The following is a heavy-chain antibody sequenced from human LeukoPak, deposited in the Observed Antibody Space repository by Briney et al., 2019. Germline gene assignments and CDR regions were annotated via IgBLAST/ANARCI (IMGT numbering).Heavy chain of an antibody. V-gene: IGHV3-21*01. CDR2: ISSSSSYI. Sequence: GGSLRLSCAASGFTFSSYSMNWVRQAPGKGLEWVSSISSSSSYIYYADSVKGRFTISRDNAKNSLYLQMSSLRAEDTAVYYCARDTGVRYFDWLPLDYWGQGTLVTVSS. J-gene: IGHJ4*02. CDR1: GFTFSSYS. CDR3: ARDTGVRYFDWLPLDY. D-gene: IGHD3-9*01.